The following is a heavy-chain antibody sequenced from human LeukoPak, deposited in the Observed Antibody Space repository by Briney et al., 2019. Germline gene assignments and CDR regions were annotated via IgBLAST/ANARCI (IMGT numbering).Heavy chain of an antibody. CDR3: ARGGAYSSGWYSSYYYYYGMDV. CDR2: IYYSGST. Sequence: PSETLSLTCTVSGGSISSGDYYWRWIRQPPGKGLEWIGYIYYSGSTYYNPSLKSRVTISVDTSKNQFSLKLSSVTAADTAVYYCARGGAYSSGWYSSYYYYYGMDVWGQGTTVTVSS. CDR1: GGSISSGDYY. J-gene: IGHJ6*02. D-gene: IGHD6-19*01. V-gene: IGHV4-30-4*01.